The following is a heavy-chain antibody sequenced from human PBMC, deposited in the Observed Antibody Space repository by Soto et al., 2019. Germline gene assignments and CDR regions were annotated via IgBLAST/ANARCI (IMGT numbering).Heavy chain of an antibody. CDR1: GGSISSGDYY. V-gene: IGHV4-31*03. D-gene: IGHD2-15*01. J-gene: IGHJ4*02. Sequence: QVQLHESGPGLVKPSQTLSLTCSVSGGSISSGDYYWSWVRQHPGKGLEWIGYIFYSGSTYYNPSLKSRVTISVDTSKNQFALKLSPVTAADTAVYYCARGGSGDIVVVAAIDYWGQGTLVTVSS. CDR2: IFYSGST. CDR3: ARGGSGDIVVVAAIDY.